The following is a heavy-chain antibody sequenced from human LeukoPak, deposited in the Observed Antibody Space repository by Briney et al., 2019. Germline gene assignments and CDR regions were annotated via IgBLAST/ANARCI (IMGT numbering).Heavy chain of an antibody. CDR3: AFRGYPQDYYYGMDV. CDR1: GGTFSSYA. V-gene: IGHV1-69*13. D-gene: IGHD5-18*01. CDR2: IIPIFGTA. J-gene: IGHJ6*02. Sequence: SVKVSCKASGGTFSSYAISWVRQAPGQGLEWMGGIIPIFGTANYAQKFQGRVTITADESTSTAYMELNSLRSEDTAVYYCAFRGYPQDYYYGMDVWGQGTTVTVSS.